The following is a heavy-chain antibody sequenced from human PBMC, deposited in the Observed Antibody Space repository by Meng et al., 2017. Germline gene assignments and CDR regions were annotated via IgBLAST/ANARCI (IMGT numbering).Heavy chain of an antibody. D-gene: IGHD6-19*01. CDR2: IYWDDDK. V-gene: IGHV2-5*02. CDR3: AHRTVGYSSGWEFDY. J-gene: IGHJ4*02. Sequence: IILKASAPPLVTPPPTLPLASTFAWLSLRTSGVGVGWIRQPPGKALEWLALIYWDDDKRYSPSLKSRLTITKDTSKNQVVLTMTNMDPVDTATYYCAHRTVGYSSGWEFDYWGQGTLVTVSS. CDR1: WLSLRTSGVG.